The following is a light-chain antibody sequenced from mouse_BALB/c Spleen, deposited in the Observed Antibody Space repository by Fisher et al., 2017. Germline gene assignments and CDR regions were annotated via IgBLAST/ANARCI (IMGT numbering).Light chain of an antibody. CDR3: QQNNEDPLT. CDR2: STS. J-gene: IGKJ5*01. V-gene: IGKV4-57-1*01. Sequence: DIVITQSPAIMSASPGEKVTMTCSASSSVSYLHWYQQKSGASPKLWIYSTSNLASGVPARFSGSGSGTSYSLTISSVEADDAATYYCQQNNEDPLTFGAGTKLELK. CDR1: SSVSY.